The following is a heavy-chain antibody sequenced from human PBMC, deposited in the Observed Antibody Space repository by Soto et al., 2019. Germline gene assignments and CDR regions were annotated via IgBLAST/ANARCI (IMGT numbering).Heavy chain of an antibody. CDR3: ARDRLVGSGRNIPIDDAFDI. CDR2: IWYDGSNK. D-gene: IGHD6-19*01. V-gene: IGHV3-33*01. J-gene: IGHJ3*02. CDR1: GFTFSSYG. Sequence: GSLRLSCAASGFTFSSYGMHWVRQAPGKGLEWVAVIWYDGSNKYYADSVKGRFTISRDNSKNTLYLQMNSLRAEDTAVYYCARDRLVGSGRNIPIDDAFDIWGQGTMVTVSS.